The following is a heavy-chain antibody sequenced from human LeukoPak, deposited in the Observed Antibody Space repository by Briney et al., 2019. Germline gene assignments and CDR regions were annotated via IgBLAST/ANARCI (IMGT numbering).Heavy chain of an antibody. D-gene: IGHD3-10*01. Sequence: VASVRVSCKTSGCTFTDYDITWVRQTPGQGLEWMGRVSPYNGNTYYSQRFQDRVTITKDTSTGTAYMDLRNLRTDDTAMYYCARNGRVRRVVKDLFEYWGQGTLVAVSS. J-gene: IGHJ4*02. CDR3: ARNGRVRRVVKDLFEY. CDR1: GCTFTDYD. CDR2: VSPYNGNT. V-gene: IGHV1-18*01.